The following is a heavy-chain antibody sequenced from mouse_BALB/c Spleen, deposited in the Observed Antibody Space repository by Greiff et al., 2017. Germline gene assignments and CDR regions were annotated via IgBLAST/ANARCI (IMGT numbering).Heavy chain of an antibody. Sequence: DVKLVESGGGLVQPGGSRKLSCAASGFTFSSFGMHWVRQAPEKGLEWVAYISSGSSTIYYADTVKGRFTISRDNPKNTLFLQMTSLRSEDTAMYYCARSKDYYGSSGYAMDYWGQGTSVTVSS. CDR2: ISSGSSTI. D-gene: IGHD1-1*01. V-gene: IGHV5-17*02. CDR1: GFTFSSFG. CDR3: ARSKDYYGSSGYAMDY. J-gene: IGHJ4*01.